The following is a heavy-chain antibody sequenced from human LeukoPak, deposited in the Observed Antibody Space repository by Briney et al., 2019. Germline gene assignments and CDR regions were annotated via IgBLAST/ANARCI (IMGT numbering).Heavy chain of an antibody. D-gene: IGHD3-3*01. CDR2: IYYSGST. V-gene: IGHV4-59*01. CDR1: GGSISSYY. J-gene: IGHJ6*03. CDR3: ARDPGPIFAFYYMDV. Sequence: KTSETLSLTCTVSGGSISSYYWSWIRQPPGKGLEWIGYIYYSGSTNCNPSLKSRVTISVDTSKNQFSLKLSSVTAADTAVYYCARDPGPIFAFYYMDVWGKGTTVTVSS.